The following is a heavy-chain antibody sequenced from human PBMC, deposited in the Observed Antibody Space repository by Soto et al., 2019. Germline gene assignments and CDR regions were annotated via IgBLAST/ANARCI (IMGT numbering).Heavy chain of an antibody. CDR2: ICYSGST. Sequence: QVQLQESGPGLVKPSQTLSLTCTVSGGSISSGGYYWSWIRQHPGKGLEWIGYICYSGSTYYNPSLKSRVTISVDTSKNQFSLKLSSVTAADTALYYCARGGIEAAVLYWGQGTLVTVSS. D-gene: IGHD6-13*01. CDR3: ARGGIEAAVLY. CDR1: GGSISSGGYY. J-gene: IGHJ4*02. V-gene: IGHV4-31*03.